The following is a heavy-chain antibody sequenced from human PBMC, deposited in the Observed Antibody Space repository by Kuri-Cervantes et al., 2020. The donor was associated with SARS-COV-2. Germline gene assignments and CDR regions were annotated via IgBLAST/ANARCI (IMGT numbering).Heavy chain of an antibody. CDR2: IYTSGST. V-gene: IGHV4-61*02. J-gene: IGHJ4*02. Sequence: SCTVSGGSISSGDYYWSWIRQPAGKGLEWIGRIYTSGSTNYNPSLKSRVTMSVDTSKNQFSLKLSSVTAADTAVYYCARQNWSYYFDYWGQGTLVTVSS. D-gene: IGHD1-1*01. CDR1: GGSISSGDYY. CDR3: ARQNWSYYFDY.